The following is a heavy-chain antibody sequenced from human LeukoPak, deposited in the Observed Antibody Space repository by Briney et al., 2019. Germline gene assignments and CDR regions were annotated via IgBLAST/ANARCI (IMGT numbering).Heavy chain of an antibody. CDR1: GYTFTNYY. Sequence: ASVKVSCKASGYTFTNYYMHWVRQAPGQGLEWMGVINPTGGGTSFAQKFQGRVTVTRDTSTSTVYMVLSSLRSEDTAVYYCTRDRALAGTQYDAFEIWGQGTMVTVSS. J-gene: IGHJ3*02. CDR2: INPTGGGT. D-gene: IGHD6-19*01. V-gene: IGHV1-46*01. CDR3: TRDRALAGTQYDAFEI.